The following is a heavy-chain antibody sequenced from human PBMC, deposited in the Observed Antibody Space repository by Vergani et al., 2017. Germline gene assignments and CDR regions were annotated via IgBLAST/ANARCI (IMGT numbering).Heavy chain of an antibody. CDR1: GGSFTSYH. J-gene: IGHJ6*03. D-gene: IGHD4-11*01. Sequence: QVQLQQWGGGLLKPSETLSLTCVVNGGSFTSYHWTWIRQSPGEGLEWVGDIDHTGRPDNNPSLKSRLTMSVDKSGNQFSLTHNSVTATDTALYFCARVNTETNGHLYYDYYMDVWGQGTAVTVS. V-gene: IGHV4-34*01. CDR2: IDHTGRP. CDR3: ARVNTETNGHLYYDYYMDV.